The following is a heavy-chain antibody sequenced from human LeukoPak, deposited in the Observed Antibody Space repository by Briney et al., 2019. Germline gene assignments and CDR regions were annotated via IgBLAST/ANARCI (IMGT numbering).Heavy chain of an antibody. CDR3: AHGAMYQLDY. CDR2: IVGGGGST. V-gene: IGHV3-23*01. Sequence: GGSLRLSCAASGFPFSSHGMSWVRQAPGKGLEWVSGIVGGGGSTYYADSVKGRFTISGDNSRNTLFLQMNSLRAEDTAVYYCAHGAMYQLDYWGQGTLVTVSS. D-gene: IGHD2-2*01. CDR1: GFPFSSHG. J-gene: IGHJ4*02.